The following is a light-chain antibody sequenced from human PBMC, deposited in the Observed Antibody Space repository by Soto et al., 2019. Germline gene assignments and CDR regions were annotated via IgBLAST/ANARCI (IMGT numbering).Light chain of an antibody. J-gene: IGKJ1*01. Sequence: EIVLTQSPATLSLSPGERATLSCRASQSVSSYLAWYQQKPGQAPRLLIYDAFNMPTGIPARFSGSGSGTDFTLTISSLEPEDFAVYYCQHRINLPQTFGQGTKVEIK. V-gene: IGKV3-11*01. CDR2: DAF. CDR1: QSVSSY. CDR3: QHRINLPQT.